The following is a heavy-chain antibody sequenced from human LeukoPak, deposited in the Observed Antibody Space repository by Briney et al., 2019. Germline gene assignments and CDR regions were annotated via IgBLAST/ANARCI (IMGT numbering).Heavy chain of an antibody. J-gene: IGHJ4*02. V-gene: IGHV3-48*03. CDR1: GFTFSSYE. CDR3: ARSSGYSVDY. CDR2: ISSSGSTI. D-gene: IGHD3-22*01. Sequence: GGSLRLSCAASGFTFSSYEMNRVRQAPGKGLEWVSYISSSGSTIYYADSVKGRFTISRDNAKNSLYLQMNSLRAEDTAVYYCARSSGYSVDYWGQGTLVTVSS.